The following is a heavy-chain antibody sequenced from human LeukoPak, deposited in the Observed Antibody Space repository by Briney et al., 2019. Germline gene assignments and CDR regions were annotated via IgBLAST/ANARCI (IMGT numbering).Heavy chain of an antibody. CDR2: INHSGST. CDR3: ARVKYLYDYVWGSYRYTFPFDY. V-gene: IGHV4-34*01. Sequence: SETLSLTCAVYGGSFSGYYWSWIRQPPGKGLEWIGEINHSGSTNYNPSLKSRVTISVDTSKNQFSLKLSSVTAADTAVYYCARVKYLYDYVWGSYRYTFPFDYWGQGTLVTVSS. CDR1: GGSFSGYY. D-gene: IGHD3-16*02. J-gene: IGHJ4*02.